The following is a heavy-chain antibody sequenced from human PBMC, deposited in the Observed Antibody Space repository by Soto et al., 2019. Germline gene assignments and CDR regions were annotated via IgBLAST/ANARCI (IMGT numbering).Heavy chain of an antibody. CDR1: GFTFSEEW. D-gene: IGHD1-26*01. Sequence: GGSLRLSCAASGFTFSEEWMSWVRQAPGKGLEWIGRIKSEIAGGTTDYGAPVKGRFTISRDDSKNTLLLQMNNLKTEDTALYYCTTAHYTGNSRTLDFWGPGTLVTVSS. CDR3: TTAHYTGNSRTLDF. J-gene: IGHJ4*02. CDR2: IKSEIAGGTT. V-gene: IGHV3-15*01.